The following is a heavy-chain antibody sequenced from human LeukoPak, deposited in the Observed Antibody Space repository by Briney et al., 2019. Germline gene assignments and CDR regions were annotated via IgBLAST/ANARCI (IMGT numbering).Heavy chain of an antibody. CDR2: IKQDGSEK. CDR3: ARSPPEANYYDSSGFDY. CDR1: GFTFSSYW. J-gene: IGHJ4*02. D-gene: IGHD3-22*01. Sequence: GGSLRLSCAASGFTFSSYWMSWVRQAPGKGLEWVANIKQDGSEKYYVDSVKGRFTISRVNAKNSLYLQMNSLRAEDTAVYYCARSPPEANYYDSSGFDYWGQGTLVTVSS. V-gene: IGHV3-7*01.